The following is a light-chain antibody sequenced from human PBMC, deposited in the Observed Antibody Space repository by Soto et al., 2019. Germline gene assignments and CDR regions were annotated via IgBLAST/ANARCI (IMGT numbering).Light chain of an antibody. CDR2: AAS. Sequence: DIQMTQSPSSVSASVGDRVTITCRASQVISSWLAWYQYKPGKAPKLLIYAASSLQSGVPSRFSGSGSGTDFTLTISSLQPEDFATYYCQHYNSYSEAFGQGTKVDIK. CDR3: QHYNSYSEA. CDR1: QVISSW. J-gene: IGKJ1*01. V-gene: IGKV1D-16*01.